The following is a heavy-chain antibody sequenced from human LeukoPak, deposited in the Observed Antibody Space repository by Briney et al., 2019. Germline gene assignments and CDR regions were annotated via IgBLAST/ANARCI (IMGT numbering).Heavy chain of an antibody. CDR3: ARGGRKQLVHRVWSFDY. D-gene: IGHD6-6*01. Sequence: SETLSLTCAVYGGSFSGYYWSWIRQPPGKGVEWIGEINHSGSTNYNPSLKSRVTISVDTSKNQFSLKLSSVTAADTAVYYCARGGRKQLVHRVWSFDYWGQGTLVTVSS. CDR2: INHSGST. J-gene: IGHJ4*02. CDR1: GGSFSGYY. V-gene: IGHV4-34*01.